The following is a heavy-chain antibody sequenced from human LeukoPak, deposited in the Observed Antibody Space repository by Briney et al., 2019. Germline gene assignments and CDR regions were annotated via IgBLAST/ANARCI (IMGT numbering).Heavy chain of an antibody. V-gene: IGHV1-8*01. Sequence: ASVKVSCKASGYTFTSYDINWVRQASGQGLEWMGWMNPNSGNTGYAQEFQGRVTMTSNTSINTAHMELSSLRSEDTAVYYCASERFGELLFIFDYWGQGTLVTVSS. CDR1: GYTFTSYD. J-gene: IGHJ4*02. CDR3: ASERFGELLFIFDY. CDR2: MNPNSGNT. D-gene: IGHD3-10*01.